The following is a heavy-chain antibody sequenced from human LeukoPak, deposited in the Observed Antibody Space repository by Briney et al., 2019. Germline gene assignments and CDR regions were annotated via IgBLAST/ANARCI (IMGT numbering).Heavy chain of an antibody. V-gene: IGHV1-18*01. CDR3: ARHYYDVLTGDYWYFDL. CDR2: ISAYNGNT. D-gene: IGHD3-9*01. CDR1: GYTFTNYG. Sequence: ASVKVSCKASGYTFTNYGISWVRQAPGQGLEWMGWISAYNGNTNYAQKLQGRVTMTTDTSTSTAYMELRSLRSDDTAVYYCARHYYDVLTGDYWYFDLWGRGILVTVSS. J-gene: IGHJ2*01.